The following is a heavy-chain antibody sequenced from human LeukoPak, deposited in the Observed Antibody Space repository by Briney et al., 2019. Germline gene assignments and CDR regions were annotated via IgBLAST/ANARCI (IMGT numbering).Heavy chain of an antibody. V-gene: IGHV3-30*04. CDR3: AKDNGWFDP. J-gene: IGHJ5*02. Sequence: AGGSLRLSCETSGFTFRTCGVHWVRQAPGKGLEWVALMSSDAIKTYYADSVKGRFTISRDNSKNTLYLQMNSLRAEDTAVYYCAKDNGWFDPWGQGTLVTVSS. CDR1: GFTFRTCG. CDR2: MSSDAIKT.